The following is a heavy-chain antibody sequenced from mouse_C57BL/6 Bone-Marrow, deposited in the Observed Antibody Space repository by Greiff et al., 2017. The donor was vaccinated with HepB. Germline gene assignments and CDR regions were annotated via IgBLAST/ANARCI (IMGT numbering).Heavy chain of an antibody. J-gene: IGHJ3*01. CDR2: ISSGGSYT. V-gene: IGHV5-6*01. CDR1: GFTFSSYG. Sequence: EVHLVESGGDLVKPGGSLKLSCAASGFTFSSYGMSWVRQTPDKRLEWVATISSGGSYTYYPDSVKGRFTISRDNAKNTLYLQMSSLKSEDTAMYYCARHRDSNYPFADWGKGTLVTVSA. CDR3: ARHRDSNYPFAD. D-gene: IGHD2-5*01.